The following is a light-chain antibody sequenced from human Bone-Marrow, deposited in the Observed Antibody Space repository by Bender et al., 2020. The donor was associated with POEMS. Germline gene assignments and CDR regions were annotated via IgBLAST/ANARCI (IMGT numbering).Light chain of an antibody. CDR3: QAWDTKTSDCV. CDR1: SSDIGGYDH. V-gene: IGLV2-14*03. Sequence: QSALTQPASVSGSPGQSITISCTGTSSDIGGYDHVSWYQQHPDKAPKLMIHDVSYRPSGISNRFSGSKSGNTASLTISGLQPEDEADYYCQAWDTKTSDCVFGTGTKVTVL. J-gene: IGLJ1*01. CDR2: DVS.